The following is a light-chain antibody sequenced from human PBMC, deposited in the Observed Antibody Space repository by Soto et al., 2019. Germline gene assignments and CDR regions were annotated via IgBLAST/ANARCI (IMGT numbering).Light chain of an antibody. Sequence: IVMTQSPATLSLSAGEKATLSCRAGEIISNNFSWFQQKPGQVPRLLIYDASNRATGIPARFSGSGSGTDFTLTISSLQSEDFAVYYCQQYGSSPRTFGQGTKVDIK. J-gene: IGKJ1*01. CDR2: DAS. V-gene: IGKV3D-15*01. CDR1: EIISNN. CDR3: QQYGSSPRT.